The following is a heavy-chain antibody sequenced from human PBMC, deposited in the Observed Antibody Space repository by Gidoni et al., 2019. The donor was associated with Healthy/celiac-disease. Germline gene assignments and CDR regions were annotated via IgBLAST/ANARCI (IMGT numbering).Heavy chain of an antibody. CDR1: GFTFIRYA. D-gene: IGHD6-19*01. CDR2: ISYDGSNK. V-gene: IGHV3-30*01. J-gene: IGHJ6*02. CDR3: ARELVPGGWYNHYYYGMDV. Sequence: QVQLVESGGGVVQPGRSLRLSCAASGFTFIRYAMTWVRQAPGKGLEWVAVISYDGSNKYYADSVKGRFTISRDNSKNTLYLQMNSLRAEDTAVYYCARELVPGGWYNHYYYGMDVWGQGTTVTVSS.